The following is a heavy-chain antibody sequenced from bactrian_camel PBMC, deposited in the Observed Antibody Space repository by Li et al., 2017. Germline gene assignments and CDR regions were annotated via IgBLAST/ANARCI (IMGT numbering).Heavy chain of an antibody. Sequence: VQLVESGGGLVQPGGSLRLSCVTSGFTFAKSFMSWVRQAPGKGLEWVSAIDTGGYMTYYADSVKGRFTISRDNVKNTLYLQLNSLKTEDTAMYYCAEVAEGVASVLSPVGYWGQGTQVTVS. CDR3: AEVAEGVASVLSPVGY. V-gene: IGHV3S40*01. CDR1: GFTFAKSF. CDR2: IDTGGYMT. J-gene: IGHJ6*01. D-gene: IGHD6*01.